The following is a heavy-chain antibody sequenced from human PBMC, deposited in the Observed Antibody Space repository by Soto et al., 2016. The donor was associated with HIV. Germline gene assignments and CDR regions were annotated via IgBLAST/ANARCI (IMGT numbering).Heavy chain of an antibody. V-gene: IGHV3-48*04. J-gene: IGHJ4*02. CDR3: ARDHTSTVTPFCFDY. CDR2: ISSSSSTI. CDR1: GFTFSSYS. D-gene: IGHD4-17*01. Sequence: EVQLVESGGGLVQPGGSLRLSCAASGFTFSSYSMNWVRQAPGKGLEWVSYISSSSSTIYYADSVKGRFTISRDNAKNSLYLQMNSLRAEDTAVYYCARDHTSTVTPFCFDYWGQGTLVTVSS.